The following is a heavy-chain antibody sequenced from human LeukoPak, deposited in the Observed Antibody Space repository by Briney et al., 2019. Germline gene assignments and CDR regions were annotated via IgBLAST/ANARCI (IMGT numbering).Heavy chain of an antibody. J-gene: IGHJ4*02. D-gene: IGHD3-10*01. CDR1: GGSLSGYY. Sequence: SETLSLTCAVYGGSLSGYYWSWIRQPPGKGLEWIGEINHSGSTNYNPSLKSRVTISVDTSKNQFSLKLSSVTAADTAVYYCARVISGLLWFGELSPHHYFDYWGQGTLVTVSS. V-gene: IGHV4-34*01. CDR3: ARVISGLLWFGELSPHHYFDY. CDR2: INHSGST.